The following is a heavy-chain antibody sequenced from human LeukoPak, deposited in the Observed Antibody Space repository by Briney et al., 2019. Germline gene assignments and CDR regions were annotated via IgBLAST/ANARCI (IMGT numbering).Heavy chain of an antibody. CDR1: GFPFSTFG. CDR3: ARDYN. J-gene: IGHJ4*02. Sequence: PGGTLRLSCVVSGFPFSTFGMNWVRQAPGKGLEWLSIISGSGSSTFYADSVKGRFTVSRDNSKNTLYLQMNSLRAEDTAVYYCARDYNLGQGTLVTVSS. CDR2: ISGSGSST. V-gene: IGHV3-23*01.